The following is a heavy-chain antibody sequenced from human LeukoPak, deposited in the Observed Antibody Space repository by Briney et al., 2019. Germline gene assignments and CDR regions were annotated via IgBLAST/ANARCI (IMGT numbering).Heavy chain of an antibody. Sequence: GGSLRLSCAASEFIFSGYWMNWVRQAPGKGLEWVANIKQDGSEKQYVDSVRGRFTISRDNAKNSLYQQMNSLRVEDTAVYYCARDGFVGAADYWGQGTLVTVSS. CDR1: EFIFSGYW. V-gene: IGHV3-7*01. D-gene: IGHD6-13*01. J-gene: IGHJ4*02. CDR2: IKQDGSEK. CDR3: ARDGFVGAADY.